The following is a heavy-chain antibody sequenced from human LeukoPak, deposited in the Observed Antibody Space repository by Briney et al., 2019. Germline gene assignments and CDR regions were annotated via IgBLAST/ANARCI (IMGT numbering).Heavy chain of an antibody. CDR1: GFTFSSYS. V-gene: IGHV3-48*02. CDR3: ARRRGGSYPFDY. CDR2: ISSSSGAI. D-gene: IGHD1-26*01. Sequence: PGGSLRLSCAASGFTFSSYSMNWVRQAPGKGLEWVSCISSSSGAIYYADSVKGRFTISRDNAKNSLYLQMNGLRDEDSAVYYCARRRGGSYPFDYWGQGTLVTVSS. J-gene: IGHJ4*02.